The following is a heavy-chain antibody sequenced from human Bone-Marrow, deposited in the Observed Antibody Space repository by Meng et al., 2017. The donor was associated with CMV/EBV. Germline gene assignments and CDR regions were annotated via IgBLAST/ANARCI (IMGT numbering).Heavy chain of an antibody. CDR1: GYTFTGSY. V-gene: IGHV1-2*02. Sequence: ASVKVSCKASGYTFTGSYMHWVRQAPGQGLEWMGWINPNSGGTKYAQKFQGRVTMTTDTSTSTAYMELRSLRSDDTAVYYCARAAAEVAFSGMDVWGQGTTVTVSS. D-gene: IGHD5-12*01. CDR3: ARAAAEVAFSGMDV. J-gene: IGHJ6*02. CDR2: INPNSGGT.